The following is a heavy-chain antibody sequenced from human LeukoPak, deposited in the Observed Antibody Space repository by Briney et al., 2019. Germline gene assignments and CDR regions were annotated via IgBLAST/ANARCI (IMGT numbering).Heavy chain of an antibody. Sequence: PGGSLRLSCAASGFTVSDNYMSWVRQAPGKGLEWVSIIYTGGGTDYADSVKGRFTISRDNSKNTLYLQMNSLRAEDTAVYYCARLRTNFFGSWGQGILVTVSS. CDR3: ARLRTNFFGS. V-gene: IGHV3-66*01. CDR1: GFTVSDNY. CDR2: IYTGGGT. J-gene: IGHJ4*02. D-gene: IGHD1-7*01.